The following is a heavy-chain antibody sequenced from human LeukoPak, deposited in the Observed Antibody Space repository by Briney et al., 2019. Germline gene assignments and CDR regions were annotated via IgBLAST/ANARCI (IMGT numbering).Heavy chain of an antibody. J-gene: IGHJ4*02. CDR2: ISTGNGNT. CDR3: ARARNYYGSGSANY. V-gene: IGHV1-3*04. CDR1: ASTFSTYA. D-gene: IGHD3-10*01. Sequence: ASVKVSCKASASTFSTYAIHWVRQAPGQGLEWMGWISTGNGNTRYSKAFQGRVTMTRDTSISTAYMELSRLRSDDTAVYYCARARNYYGSGSANYWGQGTLVTVSS.